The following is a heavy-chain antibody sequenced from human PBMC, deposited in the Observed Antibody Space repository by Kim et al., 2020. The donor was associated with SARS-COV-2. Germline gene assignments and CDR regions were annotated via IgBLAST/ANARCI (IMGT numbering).Heavy chain of an antibody. CDR2: INPSDGST. D-gene: IGHD2-21*02. CDR3: ARSRQDRLPDETFDF. V-gene: IGHV1-46*01. CDR1: GYTFINYY. Sequence: ASVKVSCKASGYTFINYYMTWVRQAPGQGLEWVGTINPSDGSTDYAQKFQGRVILTSDTATNTVYMDLSRLKSEDRAIYYCARSRQDRLPDETFDFWGPG. J-gene: IGHJ4*03.